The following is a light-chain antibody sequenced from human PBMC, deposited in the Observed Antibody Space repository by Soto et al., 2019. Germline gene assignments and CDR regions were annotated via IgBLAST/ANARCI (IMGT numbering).Light chain of an antibody. CDR2: GAS. V-gene: IGKV3-15*01. J-gene: IGKJ2*01. CDR1: QSVSAN. CDR3: QQYNNGPPYT. Sequence: EIVVTQSPATLSVSPGVGATLSCRASQSVSANLAWYQQKPGQAPRLLIYGASTRATGIPARFSGSGSGTEFTLTINSVQSEDFAVYYCQQYNNGPPYTFGQGTKLEVK.